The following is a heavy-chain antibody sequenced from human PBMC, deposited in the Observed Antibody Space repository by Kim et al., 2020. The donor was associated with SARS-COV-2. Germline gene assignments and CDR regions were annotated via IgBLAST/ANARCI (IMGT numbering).Heavy chain of an antibody. J-gene: IGHJ6*02. V-gene: IGHV3-21*01. CDR1: GFTFSSYS. Sequence: GGSLRLSCAASGFTFSSYSMNWVRQAPGKGLEWVSSISSSSSYIYYADSVKGRFTISRDNAKNSLYLQMNSLRAEDTAVYYCARDQRNGDSYGSCFDGMAVWGPSTPLTVSS. D-gene: IGHD5-18*01. CDR3: ARDQRNGDSYGSCFDGMAV. CDR2: ISSSSSYI.